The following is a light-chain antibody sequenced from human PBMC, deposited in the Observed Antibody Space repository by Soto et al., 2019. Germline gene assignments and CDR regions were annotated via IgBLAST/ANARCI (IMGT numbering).Light chain of an antibody. Sequence: QSVLAQPPSVSAAPGQKVTISCSGSSSNIGSNTVNWYQQLPGTAPKLLIYSNNQRPSGVPDRFSGSKSGTSASLAISGLQSEDEADYYCAVWDDSLNGHVFGTGTKVTAL. J-gene: IGLJ1*01. CDR2: SNN. CDR1: SSNIGSNT. V-gene: IGLV1-44*01. CDR3: AVWDDSLNGHV.